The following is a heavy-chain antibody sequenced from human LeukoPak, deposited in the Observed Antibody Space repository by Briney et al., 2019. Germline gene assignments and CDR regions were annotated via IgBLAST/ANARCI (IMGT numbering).Heavy chain of an antibody. V-gene: IGHV1-18*01. J-gene: IGHJ5*02. Sequence: ASVKVSCKASGYSFSSYGITWVRQPPGQGLEWMGWISAYNDNTKYAQKFQDRVITTRDTSTSTAHMELTRLTSDDTAVYYCARVRLPIVGTIGWFDLWGQGTPVTVSS. CDR1: GYSFSSYG. D-gene: IGHD5-12*01. CDR2: ISAYNDNT. CDR3: ARVRLPIVGTIGWFDL.